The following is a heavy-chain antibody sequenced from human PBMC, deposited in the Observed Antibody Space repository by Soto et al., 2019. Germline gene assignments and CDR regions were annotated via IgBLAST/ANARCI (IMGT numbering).Heavy chain of an antibody. Sequence: EVQLLESGGGLVQPGRSLRLSCAASGFTFSSYAMNWVRQAPGKGLEWVSAMSGTGGSTYYADSVKGRFTISRDNSKNTLYLQMNSLRVEDTAVFYCAKAGFSSGWSPSYFDYLGQGTLVTVSS. D-gene: IGHD6-19*01. J-gene: IGHJ4*02. V-gene: IGHV3-23*01. CDR2: MSGTGGST. CDR1: GFTFSSYA. CDR3: AKAGFSSGWSPSYFDY.